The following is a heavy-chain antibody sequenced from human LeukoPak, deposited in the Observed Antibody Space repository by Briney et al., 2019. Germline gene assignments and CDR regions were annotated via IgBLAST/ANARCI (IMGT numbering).Heavy chain of an antibody. D-gene: IGHD6-13*01. Sequence: GGSLRLSCAASGFTFSSYAMSWVRQALGKGLGWVSAISGSGGSTYYADSVKGRFTISRDNSKNTLYLQMNSLRAEDTAVYYCAHISSSWPDYWGQGTLVTVSS. CDR2: ISGSGGST. V-gene: IGHV3-23*01. CDR1: GFTFSSYA. J-gene: IGHJ4*02. CDR3: AHISSSWPDY.